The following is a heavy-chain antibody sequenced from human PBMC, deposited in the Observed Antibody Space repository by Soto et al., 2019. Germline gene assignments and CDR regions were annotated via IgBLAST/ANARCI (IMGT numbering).Heavy chain of an antibody. J-gene: IGHJ3*02. V-gene: IGHV3-53*04. Sequence: GGSLRLSCAASGFTVSSNYMSWVRQAPGKGLEWVSVIYSGGSTYYADSVKGRFTISRHNSKNTLYLQVNSLRAEDTAVYYGARRGAAHTRGAFDIWGQGTMVTVSS. CDR2: IYSGGST. CDR3: ARRGAAHTRGAFDI. D-gene: IGHD6-6*01. CDR1: GFTVSSNY.